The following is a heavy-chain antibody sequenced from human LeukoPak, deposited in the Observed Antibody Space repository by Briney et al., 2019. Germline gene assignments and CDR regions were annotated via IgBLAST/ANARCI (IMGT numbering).Heavy chain of an antibody. V-gene: IGHV1-2*04. CDR2: INPNSGGT. Sequence: GASVKVSCKASGYTFTGYYMHWVRQAPGQGLEWMGWINPNSGGTNYAQKFQGWVTMTRDTSISTAYMELSRLRSDDTAVYYCARDLVVVPAAINNWFDPWGQGTLVTVSS. J-gene: IGHJ5*02. CDR3: ARDLVVVPAAINNWFDP. D-gene: IGHD2-2*01. CDR1: GYTFTGYY.